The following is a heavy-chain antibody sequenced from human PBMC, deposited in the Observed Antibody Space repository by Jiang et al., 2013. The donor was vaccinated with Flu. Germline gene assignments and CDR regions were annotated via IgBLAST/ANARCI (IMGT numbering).Heavy chain of an antibody. CDR3: ARAGKEYSSSSLLVHWFDP. D-gene: IGHD6-6*01. Sequence: SRVTISIDTSKNQFSLKLSSVTAADTAVYYCARAGKEYSSSSLLVHWFDPWGQGTLVTVSS. V-gene: IGHV4-34*01. J-gene: IGHJ5*02.